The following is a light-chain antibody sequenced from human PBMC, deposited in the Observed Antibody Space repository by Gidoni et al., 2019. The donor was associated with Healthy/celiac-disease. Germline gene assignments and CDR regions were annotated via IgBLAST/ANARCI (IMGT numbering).Light chain of an antibody. CDR2: GAS. J-gene: IGKJ5*01. CDR3: QEYGSSLIT. CDR1: QSVSSSY. V-gene: IGKV3-20*01. Sequence: EIVLTQSPGTLSLSPGERATLSCRASQSVSSSYLAWHQQKPGQAPRLLIYGASSRATGIPDRFSGSGSGTDCTLTISRLEPEDFAVYYCQEYGSSLITFGQGTRLEIK.